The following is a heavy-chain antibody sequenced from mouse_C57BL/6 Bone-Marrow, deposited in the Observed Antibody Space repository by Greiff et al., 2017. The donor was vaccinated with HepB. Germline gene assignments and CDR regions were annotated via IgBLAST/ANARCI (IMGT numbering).Heavy chain of an antibody. J-gene: IGHJ3*01. D-gene: IGHD2-1*01. CDR1: GYTFTNYW. Sequence: VQLKQSGAELVRPGTSVKMSCKASGYTFTNYWIGWAKQRPGHGLEWIGDIYPGGGYTNYNEKFKGKATLTADKSSSTAYMQFSSLTSEDSAIYYCARGGFYYAFAYWGKGTLVTVSA. CDR2: IYPGGGYT. V-gene: IGHV1-63*01. CDR3: ARGGFYYAFAY.